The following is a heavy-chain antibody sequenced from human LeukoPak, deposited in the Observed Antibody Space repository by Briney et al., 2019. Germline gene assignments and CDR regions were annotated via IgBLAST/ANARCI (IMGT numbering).Heavy chain of an antibody. D-gene: IGHD1-26*01. J-gene: IGHJ4*02. CDR1: GYXFTGYS. V-gene: IGHV1-2*02. CDR3: ARDRTPNRGGTYYYYFDY. Sequence: ASVKVSCKASGYXFTGYSIHWVRQAPGQGLEWMGWINPNSGGTDYAQKFQGRVTMTRDTSISTAYMELSRLRSDDTAVYYCARDRTPNRGGTYYYYFDYWGQGTLVTVSS. CDR2: INPNSGGT.